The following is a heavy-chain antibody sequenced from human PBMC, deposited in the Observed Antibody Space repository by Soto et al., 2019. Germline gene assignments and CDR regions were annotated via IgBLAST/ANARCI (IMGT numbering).Heavy chain of an antibody. CDR1: GFIFKRYA. J-gene: IGHJ4*02. CDR3: TRSSGGSSSVWMDY. CDR2: ITRDGYNK. Sequence: VGSMRLSCAVSGFIFKRYALKWVRPAPGEGREWVASITRDGYNKYYADSVEGRFTISRDNSRYTLSLQMTALTIEDSSVYYCTRSSGGSSSVWMDYWGQGTRVPVSS. V-gene: IGHV3-30*04. D-gene: IGHD6-6*01.